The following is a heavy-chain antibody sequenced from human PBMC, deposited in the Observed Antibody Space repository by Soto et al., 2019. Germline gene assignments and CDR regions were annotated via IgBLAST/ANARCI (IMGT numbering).Heavy chain of an antibody. V-gene: IGHV4-61*01. CDR2: IYYSGST. J-gene: IGHJ4*02. CDR3: AIEAQEGGSGNGFDY. CDR1: GGSVSSGSYY. Sequence: QVQLQESGPGLVKPSETLSLTCTVSGGSVSSGSYYWSWIRQPPGKGLEWIGYIYYSGSTNYNPYLRRRFTISGDPSKNKFTLKLSSVTAADTAVYYCAIEAQEGGSGNGFDYWCQGTLVTVSS. D-gene: IGHD2-15*01.